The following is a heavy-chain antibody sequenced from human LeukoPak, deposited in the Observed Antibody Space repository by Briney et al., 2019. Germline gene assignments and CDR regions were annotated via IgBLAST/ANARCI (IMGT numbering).Heavy chain of an antibody. CDR3: ARDPGYCSGGRCYKGPFDY. D-gene: IGHD2-15*01. V-gene: IGHV3-33*01. Sequence: GRSLRLTCAASGFTFSSNGTHWVRQAPGKGLEWVAVIWYDGSNKYYADSVKGRFTISRDNSKNTLYLQMDSLRAEDTAVYYCARDPGYCSGGRCYKGPFDYWGQGTLVTVSS. J-gene: IGHJ4*02. CDR2: IWYDGSNK. CDR1: GFTFSSNG.